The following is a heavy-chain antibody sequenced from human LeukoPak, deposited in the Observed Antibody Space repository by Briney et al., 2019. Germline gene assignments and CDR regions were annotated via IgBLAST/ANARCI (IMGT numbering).Heavy chain of an antibody. CDR1: GFTFGDYA. Sequence: GGSLRLSCTASGFTFGDYAMSWVRQAPGKGLEWVGFIRSKAYGGTTEYAASVKGRFIISRDDSKSIAYLQMNSLKTEDTAVYYCARSIAAAGTWTNPSPDYWGQGTLVTVSS. CDR3: ARSIAAAGTWTNPSPDY. D-gene: IGHD6-13*01. V-gene: IGHV3-49*04. J-gene: IGHJ4*02. CDR2: IRSKAYGGTT.